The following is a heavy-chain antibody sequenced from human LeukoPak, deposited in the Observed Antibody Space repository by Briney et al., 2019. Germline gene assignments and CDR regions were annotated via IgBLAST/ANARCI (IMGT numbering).Heavy chain of an antibody. D-gene: IGHD3-3*01. J-gene: IGHJ3*02. CDR2: ISGSGGST. V-gene: IGHV3-23*01. Sequence: GGSLRLSCAASGFTFSSYAMSWVRQAPGKGLEWVSAISGSGGSTYYADSVKGRFTISRDNSKNTLYLQMNSLRAEDTAVYYCAKDQVPYDFWSGYYRVWAIGAFDIWGQGTMVTVSS. CDR3: AKDQVPYDFWSGYYRVWAIGAFDI. CDR1: GFTFSSYA.